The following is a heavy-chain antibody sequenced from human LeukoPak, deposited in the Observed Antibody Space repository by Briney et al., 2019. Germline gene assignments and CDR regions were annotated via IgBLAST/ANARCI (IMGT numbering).Heavy chain of an antibody. CDR1: GFSFSTYT. CDR3: ARARRYRSSWYHDY. V-gene: IGHV3-48*02. Sequence: QPGGSLRLSCAASGFSFSTYTMNWVRQAPGKGLDWVSYISSSSSTIYYADSVKGRFTISRDNANNSLYPQMNSLRDEDTAVYYCARARRYRSSWYHDYWGQGSLVTVSS. D-gene: IGHD6-13*01. CDR2: ISSSSSTI. J-gene: IGHJ4*02.